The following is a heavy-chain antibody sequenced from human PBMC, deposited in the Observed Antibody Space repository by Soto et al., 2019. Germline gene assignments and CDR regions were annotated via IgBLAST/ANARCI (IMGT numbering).Heavy chain of an antibody. V-gene: IGHV3-7*01. Sequence: GGSLRLSCAASGFTFSSYWMSWVRQAPGKGLEWVANIKQDGSEKYYVDSVKGRFTISRDNAKNSLYLQMNSLRAEDTAVYYCARRAAGYSSGWYYFDYWGQGTLVTVSS. D-gene: IGHD6-19*01. CDR1: GFTFSSYW. J-gene: IGHJ4*02. CDR3: ARRAAGYSSGWYYFDY. CDR2: IKQDGSEK.